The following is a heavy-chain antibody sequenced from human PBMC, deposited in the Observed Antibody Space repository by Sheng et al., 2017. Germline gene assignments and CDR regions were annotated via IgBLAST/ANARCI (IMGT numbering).Heavy chain of an antibody. CDR2: IMPIYGSP. V-gene: IGHV1-69*05. J-gene: IGHJ5*02. CDR1: GGNFSNYA. CDR3: VREHTISGVVIIAGGWFDP. Sequence: QVQLVQSGAEVKKPGSSVKVSCKASGGNFSNYAISWVRQAPGQGLEWLGGIMPIYGSPIYAQKFQVRLTITTDEPTSTAYMELSRLRSEDTAVYYCVREHTISGVVIIAGGWFDPWGQGTLVTVSS. D-gene: IGHD3-3*01.